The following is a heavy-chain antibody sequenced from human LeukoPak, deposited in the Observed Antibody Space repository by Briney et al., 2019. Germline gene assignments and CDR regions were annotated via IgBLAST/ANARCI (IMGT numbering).Heavy chain of an antibody. CDR1: GFPFSSYA. V-gene: IGHV3-23*01. CDR2: ISGSGGST. D-gene: IGHD5-24*01. J-gene: IGHJ4*02. Sequence: GGSLRLSCAASGFPFSSYAMSWVRQAPGKGLDWVSTISGSGGSTYYADSVKGRFTISRDNSKNTLYLQMHSLRAEDTAVYSCSKDGWLQYYLDSWGQGTLVTVSS. CDR3: SKDGWLQYYLDS.